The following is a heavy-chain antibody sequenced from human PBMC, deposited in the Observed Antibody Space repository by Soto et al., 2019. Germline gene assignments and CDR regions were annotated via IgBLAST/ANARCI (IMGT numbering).Heavy chain of an antibody. CDR2: ISYSGNT. CDR1: GGSIISGY. D-gene: IGHD2-15*01. Sequence: SETLSLTYTVSGGSIISGYWSWIRQPPGKGLEWIGYISYSGNTNYNPSLKSRVTMAVDTPKNQFSLRLSSVTTADTAVYYCAGLRGYAGSPIDYWGQGTLVTVS. CDR3: AGLRGYAGSPIDY. J-gene: IGHJ4*02. V-gene: IGHV4-59*01.